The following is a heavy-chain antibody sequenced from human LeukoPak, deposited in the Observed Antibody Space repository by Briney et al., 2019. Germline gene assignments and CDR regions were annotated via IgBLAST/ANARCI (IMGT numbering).Heavy chain of an antibody. CDR3: ARHGCSGGSCYSLIFDY. Sequence: SETLSLTCTVSGGSISSYYWSWIRQPPGKGLEWIGYIYYSGSTNYNPSLKSRVTISVDTSKNQFSLKLSSVTAADTAVYYCARHGCSGGSCYSLIFDYWGQGTLVTVSS. CDR2: IYYSGST. J-gene: IGHJ4*02. CDR1: GGSISSYY. V-gene: IGHV4-59*08. D-gene: IGHD2-15*01.